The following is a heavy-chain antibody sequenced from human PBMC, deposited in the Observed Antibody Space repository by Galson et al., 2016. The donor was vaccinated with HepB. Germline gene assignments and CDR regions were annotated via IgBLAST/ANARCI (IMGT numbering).Heavy chain of an antibody. Sequence: TLSLTCTVSGGSISSGDYYWNWIRQPPGKGLEWVGYIFYSGSTWSTYYNPSLKSRVSISVDTSKSQFSLKLSPVTAADTAVYYCARGHLGGHDFWSGMNGVWFGPWGQGTLVSVSS. CDR1: GGSISSGDYY. D-gene: IGHD3-3*01. CDR2: IFYSGSTWST. V-gene: IGHV4-30-4*01. CDR3: ARGHLGGHDFWSGMNGVWFGP. J-gene: IGHJ5*02.